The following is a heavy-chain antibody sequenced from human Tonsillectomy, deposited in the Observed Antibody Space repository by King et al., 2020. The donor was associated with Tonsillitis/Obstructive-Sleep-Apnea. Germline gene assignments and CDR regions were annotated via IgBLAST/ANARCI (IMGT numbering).Heavy chain of an antibody. V-gene: IGHV4-34*01. Sequence: VQLQQWGAGLLKPSETLSLTCAVYGGSFSGYYWSGIRQPPGKGLEWIGEISHSGSTSYDPSLQSRVTISLDMSKNQFSLKLSSVTAADTAVYYCARGAQWGYWGQGTLVTVSS. CDR2: ISHSGST. CDR3: ARGAQWGY. CDR1: GGSFSGYY. D-gene: IGHD1-26*01. J-gene: IGHJ4*02.